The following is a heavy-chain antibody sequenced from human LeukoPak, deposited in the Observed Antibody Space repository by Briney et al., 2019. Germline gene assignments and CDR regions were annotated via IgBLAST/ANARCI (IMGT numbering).Heavy chain of an antibody. CDR3: ATETIGRHYDY. CDR1: GFTFSSCG. CDR2: IGPTGTDR. Sequence: GGSLRLSCAASGFTFSSCGFNCVRQAPGKGLEWVSSIGPTGTDRYYADSVRGRFTISRDNAKNSMYLQMDSLRDEDTAVYYCATETIGRHYDYWGQGTLLTVSS. D-gene: IGHD1-14*01. J-gene: IGHJ4*02. V-gene: IGHV3-21*01.